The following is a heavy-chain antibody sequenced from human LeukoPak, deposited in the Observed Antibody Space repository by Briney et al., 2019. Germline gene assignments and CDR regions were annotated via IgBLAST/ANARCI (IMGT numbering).Heavy chain of an antibody. CDR1: GGSGSSDS. CDR2: NSYSGST. J-gene: IGHJ6*03. Sequence: SETLSLTCTVSGGSGSSDSWSWIRPPPGQGLEWICYNSYSGSTSYNPSLKSRATISVDPSKSQLSLKLRSVTAADTAVFYCARRTRSFSYTQGDAYYYNYLDGWGKGTT. CDR3: ARRTRSFSYTQGDAYYYNYLDG. V-gene: IGHV4-59*02. D-gene: IGHD2-21*02.